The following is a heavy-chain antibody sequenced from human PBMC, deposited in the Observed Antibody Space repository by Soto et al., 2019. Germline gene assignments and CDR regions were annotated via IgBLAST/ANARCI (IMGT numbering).Heavy chain of an antibody. CDR3: AKVLMTGDRDHYNYYYGMDV. CDR2: IGSVSYT. D-gene: IGHD2-21*01. CDR1: KFIFSTYA. J-gene: IGHJ6*02. Sequence: GSLRLSCAASKFIFSTYAMTWVRQAPGKGLEWVSTIGSVSYTYYADSVKVRFTISRDNSKNTLYLQMNSLRAEDTAVYYCAKVLMTGDRDHYNYYYGMDVWGQGTTVTVSS. V-gene: IGHV3-23*01.